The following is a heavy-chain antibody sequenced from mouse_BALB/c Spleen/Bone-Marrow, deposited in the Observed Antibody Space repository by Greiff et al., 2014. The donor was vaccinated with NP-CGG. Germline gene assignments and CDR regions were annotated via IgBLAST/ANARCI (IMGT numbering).Heavy chain of an antibody. D-gene: IGHD1-2*01. CDR3: ARDRRITTATYAMDY. J-gene: IGHJ4*01. CDR2: ISDGGSYT. V-gene: IGHV5-4*02. CDR1: GFTFSGYY. Sequence: VQLKESGGGLVKPGGSLKLSCAASGFTFSGYYMYWVRQTPEKRLEWVATISDGGSYTYYPDSVKGRFTISRDNAKNNLYLQMSSLKSEDTAMYYCARDRRITTATYAMDYWGQGTSVTVSS.